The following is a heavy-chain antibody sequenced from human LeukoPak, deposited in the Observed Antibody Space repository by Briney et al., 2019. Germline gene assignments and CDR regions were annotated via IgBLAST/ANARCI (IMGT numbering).Heavy chain of an antibody. CDR1: GFTFSSYA. Sequence: GGSLRLSCAASGFTFSSYAMSWVRQAPGKGLEWVSAISGSGGSTSYAESVKGRFTISRDNSKNTLYLQMNSLRAEDMAVYYCAKEMFGWYFDYWGQGTLVAVSS. V-gene: IGHV3-23*01. J-gene: IGHJ4*02. D-gene: IGHD6-19*01. CDR3: AKEMFGWYFDY. CDR2: ISGSGGST.